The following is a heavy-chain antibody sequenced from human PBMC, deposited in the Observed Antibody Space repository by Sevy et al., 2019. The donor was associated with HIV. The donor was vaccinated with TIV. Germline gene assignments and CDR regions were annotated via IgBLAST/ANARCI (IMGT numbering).Heavy chain of an antibody. CDR1: GVSFSDYY. D-gene: IGHD2-15*01. V-gene: IGHV4-34*01. Sequence: SETLSLTCAVSGVSFSDYYWAWIRQPPGKGLEWIGEVSQSGSANYNPSLRSRVIMSLDTSNNHFSLKLTPVTAADTAVYYCARGPLFSPEYCSGGTCPTIDYWSQGTLVTVSS. CDR3: ARGPLFSPEYCSGGTCPTIDY. CDR2: VSQSGSA. J-gene: IGHJ4*02.